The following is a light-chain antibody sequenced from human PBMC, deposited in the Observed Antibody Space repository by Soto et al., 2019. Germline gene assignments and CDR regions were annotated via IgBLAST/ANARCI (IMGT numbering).Light chain of an antibody. CDR1: QSVSSRY. J-gene: IGKJ3*01. CDR3: QQYGSSYT. V-gene: IGKV3-20*01. CDR2: DAS. Sequence: EIVLTQSPGTLSLSPGERATLSCRASQSVSSRYLAWYQQKPGQAPRLLIYDASYRAPGIPDRFSGSGSETDFTLTISRLEPEDFAFYYCQQYGSSYTFGPGTKVDIK.